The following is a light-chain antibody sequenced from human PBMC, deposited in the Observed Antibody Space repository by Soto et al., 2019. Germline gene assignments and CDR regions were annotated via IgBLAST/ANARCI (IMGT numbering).Light chain of an antibody. V-gene: IGKV3-15*01. Sequence: EIVMTQSPATLSVSPGDRATLSCRASQSVSSNLAWYQQKPGQAPRLLIYGASTRATGIPARFSGSGSGTEFTLTNSSLQSEDFAVYYCQQYNNWPKMFGQGTKVEIK. J-gene: IGKJ1*01. CDR1: QSVSSN. CDR2: GAS. CDR3: QQYNNWPKM.